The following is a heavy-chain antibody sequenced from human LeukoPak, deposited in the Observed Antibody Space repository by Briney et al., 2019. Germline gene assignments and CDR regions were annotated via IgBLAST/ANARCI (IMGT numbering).Heavy chain of an antibody. Sequence: PGGSLRLSCAASGFTFSSYPMHWVRQAPGKGLEWVAVISYDGSNKYYADSVKGRFTISRDNSKNTLYLQMNSLRAEDTAVYYCARGASSSWYDDYYYGMDVWGQGTTVTVSS. V-gene: IGHV3-30-3*01. J-gene: IGHJ6*02. D-gene: IGHD6-13*01. CDR1: GFTFSSYP. CDR3: ARGASSSWYDDYYYGMDV. CDR2: ISYDGSNK.